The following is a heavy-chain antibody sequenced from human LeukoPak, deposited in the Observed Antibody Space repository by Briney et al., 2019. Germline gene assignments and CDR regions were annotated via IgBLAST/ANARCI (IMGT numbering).Heavy chain of an antibody. J-gene: IGHJ4*02. V-gene: IGHV3-48*02. CDR3: ARDYYDSSGYYYGSD. CDR1: GFTFSSYN. CDR2: ISSSSSTI. Sequence: PGGSLRLSCAASGFTFSSYNMNWVRQAPGKGLEWVSYISSSSSTIYYADSVKGRFTISRDNAKNSLYLQMSSLRDEDTAVYYCARDYYDSSGYYYGSDWGQGTLVTVSS. D-gene: IGHD3-22*01.